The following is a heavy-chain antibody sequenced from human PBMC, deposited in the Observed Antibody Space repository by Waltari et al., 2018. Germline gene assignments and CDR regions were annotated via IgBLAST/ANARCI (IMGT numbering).Heavy chain of an antibody. D-gene: IGHD3-22*01. V-gene: IGHV3-74*01. Sequence: EVQLVESGGGLVQPGGSLRLSCAASGFTFSSYWMHWVRQAPGKGLVWVARIKGDGSDTSYADSVKGRFTSSKDNAKNTLYLQMNSLRAEDTAVYYCATRENYYYDSAYGMNVWGQGTTVSVSS. J-gene: IGHJ6*02. CDR3: ATRENYYYDSAYGMNV. CDR1: GFTFSSYW. CDR2: IKGDGSDT.